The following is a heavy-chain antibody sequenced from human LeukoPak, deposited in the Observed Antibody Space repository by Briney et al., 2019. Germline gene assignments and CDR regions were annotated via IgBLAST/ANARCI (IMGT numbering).Heavy chain of an antibody. J-gene: IGHJ3*01. D-gene: IGHD3-22*01. V-gene: IGHV1-69*06. CDR3: AQKHYYDSSGPETDT. CDR2: IIPIFGTA. CDR1: GGTFSSYA. Sequence: ASVKVSCKASGGTFSSYAISWVRQAPGQGLEWMGGIIPIFGTANYAQKFQGRVTITADKSTSTAYMELSSLRSEDTAVYYCAQKHYYDSSGPETDTWGQGTMVTVSS.